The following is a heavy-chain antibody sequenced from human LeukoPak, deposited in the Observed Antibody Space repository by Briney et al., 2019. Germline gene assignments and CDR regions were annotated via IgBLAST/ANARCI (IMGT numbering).Heavy chain of an antibody. CDR3: ARGGRLGELSLSH. Sequence: GGSLRLSCAASGFTVSSNYMGWVRQAPGKGLEWVSVIYSGGSTYYTDSVKGRFTISRHNSKNTLYLQMNSLRAEDTAVYYWARGGRLGELSLSHWGQGTLVTVSS. CDR2: IYSGGST. J-gene: IGHJ4*02. D-gene: IGHD3-16*02. V-gene: IGHV3-53*04. CDR1: GFTVSSNY.